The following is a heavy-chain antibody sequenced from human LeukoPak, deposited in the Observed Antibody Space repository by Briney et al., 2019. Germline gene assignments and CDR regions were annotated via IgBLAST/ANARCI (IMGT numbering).Heavy chain of an antibody. CDR3: ARAPGYGGNSDY. CDR2: INPSGDST. CDR1: GYTFTRYY. D-gene: IGHD4-23*01. Sequence: ASVKVSCKASGYTFTRYYIHWVRQAPGQGFEWMGTINPSGDSTSYAQKFQGRVTMTRDTSTSTVYMELSSPRSEDTAVYYCARAPGYGGNSDYWGQGTLVTVSS. J-gene: IGHJ4*02. V-gene: IGHV1-46*01.